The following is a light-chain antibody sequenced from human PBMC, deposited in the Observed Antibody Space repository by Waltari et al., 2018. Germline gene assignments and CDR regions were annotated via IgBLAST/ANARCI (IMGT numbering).Light chain of an antibody. CDR1: RSILSSANNKNY. J-gene: IGKJ1*01. CDR3: QEYYTIPPWA. Sequence: DIVMTQSPDSLAMSLGERATINCRSSRSILSSANNKNYLGWYQKKPGQPPKLLFYWASTRQSGVPDRFNASGSGTDFSLTISSLQAEDVAVYYCQEYYTIPPWAFGQGTKVEIK. CDR2: WAS. V-gene: IGKV4-1*01.